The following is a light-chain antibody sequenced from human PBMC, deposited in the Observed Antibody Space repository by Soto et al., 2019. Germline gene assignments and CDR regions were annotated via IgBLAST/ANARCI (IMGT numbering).Light chain of an antibody. Sequence: ESVVTQSPGTLSLSPGERATLSCRASQSISNYLAWYQQRPGQSPRLLIYAASSRATGVPDRFSGGGSATAFTLTVSRLEPEDFALYYCQQYGGSPRTFGQGTNLEIK. J-gene: IGKJ2*01. CDR1: QSISNY. V-gene: IGKV3-20*01. CDR2: AAS. CDR3: QQYGGSPRT.